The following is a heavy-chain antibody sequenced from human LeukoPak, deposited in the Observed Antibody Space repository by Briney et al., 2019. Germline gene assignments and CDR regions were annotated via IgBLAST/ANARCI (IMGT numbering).Heavy chain of an antibody. CDR2: ISAYNGNT. CDR1: GYTFTSYY. V-gene: IGHV1-18*04. CDR3: ARTYYYDKTGSDFDY. J-gene: IGHJ4*02. D-gene: IGHD3-22*01. Sequence: GASVKVSCKASGYTFTSYYMHWVRQAPGQGLEWMGWISAYNGNTNYAQKLQGRVTMTTDTSTSTAYMELRSLRSDDTAVYYCARTYYYDKTGSDFDYWGQGTLVTVSS.